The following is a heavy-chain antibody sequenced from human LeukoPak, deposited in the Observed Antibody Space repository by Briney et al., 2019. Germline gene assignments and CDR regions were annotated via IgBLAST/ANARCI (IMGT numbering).Heavy chain of an antibody. J-gene: IGHJ5*02. CDR2: ITGSGGTT. CDR3: AKGAYDDYPNWLGP. Sequence: GGSLRLSCTASGFIFDNFAMAWVRQAPGKGLEWVSSITGSGGTTYYADSVKGRFIVSRDNSKKTLYLHMIALKAGDTAVYYCAKGAYDDYPNWLGPWGQGTLVTVSS. CDR1: GFIFDNFA. V-gene: IGHV3-23*01. D-gene: IGHD4-17*01.